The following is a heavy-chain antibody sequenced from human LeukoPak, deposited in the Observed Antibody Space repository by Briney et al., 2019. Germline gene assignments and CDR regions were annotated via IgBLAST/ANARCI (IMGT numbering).Heavy chain of an antibody. CDR2: IYSGGYT. V-gene: IGHV3-53*01. D-gene: IGHD4-17*01. J-gene: IGHJ4*02. Sequence: AGGSLRLSCAASGFTVSSNYMSWVRQAPGKGLEWVSVIYSGGYTYYADSVKGRFTVSRDNSKNTLYLQMNSLRAEDTAVYYCARATDYWGQGTLVTVSS. CDR3: ARATDY. CDR1: GFTVSSNY.